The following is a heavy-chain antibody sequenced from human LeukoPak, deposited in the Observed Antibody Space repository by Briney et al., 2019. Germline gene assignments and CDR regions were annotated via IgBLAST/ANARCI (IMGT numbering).Heavy chain of an antibody. Sequence: SETLSLTCALYGGSFNGYSWNWIRQPPGKGLEWIGNIYYTGNTYYNASLKSRVTISVDTSKNQFSLKVISMTAADTAVYYCTKSDGYGLIRICGRGTMVTVSS. CDR1: GGSFNGYS. V-gene: IGHV4-34*01. D-gene: IGHD3-10*01. CDR3: TKSDGYGLIRI. CDR2: IYYTGNT. J-gene: IGHJ3*02.